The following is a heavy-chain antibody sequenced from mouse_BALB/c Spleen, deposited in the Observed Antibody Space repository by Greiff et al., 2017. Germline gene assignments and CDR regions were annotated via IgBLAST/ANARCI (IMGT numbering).Heavy chain of an antibody. J-gene: IGHJ3*01. CDR1: GYTFTSYN. CDR3: ARERDYRYD. D-gene: IGHD2-14*01. Sequence: QVQLKESGAELVKPGASVKMSCKASGYTFTSYNMHWVKQTPGQGLEWIGAIYPGNGDTSYNQKFKGKATLTADKSSSTAYMQLSSLTSEDSAVYYCARERDYRYDWGQGTLVTVSA. V-gene: IGHV1-12*01. CDR2: IYPGNGDT.